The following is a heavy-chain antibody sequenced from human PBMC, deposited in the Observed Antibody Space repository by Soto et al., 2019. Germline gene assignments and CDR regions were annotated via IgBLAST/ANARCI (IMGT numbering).Heavy chain of an antibody. CDR1: EFTFSSFA. J-gene: IGHJ6*02. CDR3: AKSIYGDYPYYYGMDV. Sequence: GGSLRLSCAASEFTFSSFAMSWVRQAPGKGLEWVSAISGSGGTTYYADSVKGRFTISRDNSKNTLYLQMNSLRAEDTAVYYCAKSIYGDYPYYYGMDVWGQGTTVTVSS. D-gene: IGHD4-17*01. CDR2: ISGSGGTT. V-gene: IGHV3-23*01.